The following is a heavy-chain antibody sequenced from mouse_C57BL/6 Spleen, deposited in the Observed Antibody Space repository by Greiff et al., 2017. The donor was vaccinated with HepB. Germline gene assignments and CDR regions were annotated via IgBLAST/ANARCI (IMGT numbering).Heavy chain of an antibody. Sequence: VQLQQSGAELARPGASVKMSCKVSGYTFTSYTMHWVKQRPGQGLEWIGYINPSSGYNKYTQKFQDKATYTADNSSSTASMQLSSLTSEDSAVYYCARWGYYCSFDYWGQGTTLTVSS. V-gene: IGHV1-4*01. CDR2: INPSSGYN. D-gene: IGHD3-1*01. CDR1: GYTFTSYT. J-gene: IGHJ2*01. CDR3: ARWGYYCSFDY.